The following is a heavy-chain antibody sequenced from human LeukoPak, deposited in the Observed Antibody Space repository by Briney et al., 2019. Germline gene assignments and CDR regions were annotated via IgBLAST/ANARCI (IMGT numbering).Heavy chain of an antibody. Sequence: GGSLRLSCGASGFIFSTYWMSWVRQAPGKGLEWVANIKEDGSESHYVDSVKGRFTISRDNAKNSLYLQMNSLRAEDTAIYYCVRCRTTVTAMPGYWGQGTLVTVSS. J-gene: IGHJ4*02. CDR2: IKEDGSES. CDR1: GFIFSTYW. V-gene: IGHV3-7*03. CDR3: VRCRTTVTAMPGY. D-gene: IGHD4-17*01.